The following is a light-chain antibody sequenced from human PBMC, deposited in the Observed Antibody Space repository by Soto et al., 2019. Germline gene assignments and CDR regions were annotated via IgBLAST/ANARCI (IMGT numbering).Light chain of an antibody. J-gene: IGKJ3*01. V-gene: IGKV3-15*01. CDR3: QQYGSSLFT. CDR2: GAS. Sequence: IMMTQSPATLSVSPGEGATLSCRASQSVSSNLAWYQHKPGQAPRLLISGASTRATGIPARFSGSGSGTEFTLTISSLQSEDFAVYYCQQYGSSLFTFGPGTKVDIK. CDR1: QSVSSN.